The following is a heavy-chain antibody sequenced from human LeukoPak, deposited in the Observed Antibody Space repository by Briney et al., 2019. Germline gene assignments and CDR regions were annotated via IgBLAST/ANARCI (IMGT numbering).Heavy chain of an antibody. CDR2: INPNSGGT. Sequence: GASVKVSCKASAYTFTGYYMHWVRQAPGQGLEWMGWINPNSGGTNYAQNFQGRVTMTRDTSISTAYMELSSLRSDDTAVYYCARDANRVVPADPERAFDIWGQGTMVTVSS. CDR1: AYTFTGYY. J-gene: IGHJ3*02. D-gene: IGHD2-2*01. CDR3: ARDANRVVPADPERAFDI. V-gene: IGHV1-2*02.